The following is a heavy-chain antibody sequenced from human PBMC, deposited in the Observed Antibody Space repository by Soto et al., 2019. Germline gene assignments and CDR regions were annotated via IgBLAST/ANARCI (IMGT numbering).Heavy chain of an antibody. D-gene: IGHD2-15*01. CDR2: ISYYVSIK. J-gene: IGHJ6*03. CDR3: ARYKGYCSGGSCYYYYYMDV. CDR1: GFTFSSYG. V-gene: IGHV3-30*12. Sequence: PGGSLRLSCAASGFTFSSYGMHWVRQAPGKGLEWVAVISYYVSIKYYADSVKGRFTISRDNAKNSLFLQMTSLRAEDTAVYYCARYKGYCSGGSCYYYYYMDVWGKGTTVTVSS.